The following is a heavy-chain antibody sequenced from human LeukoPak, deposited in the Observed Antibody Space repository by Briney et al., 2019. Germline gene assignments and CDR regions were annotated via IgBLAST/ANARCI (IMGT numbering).Heavy chain of an antibody. V-gene: IGHV3-7*01. Sequence: GGSLRLSCAASGFTFSSYWMSWVRQVPGKGLEWVANIKEEGSEKYYVDSVKGRFTISRDNVKNSLYLQMNSLRAEDTAVYYCARAAAATSRDFWGQGTLVTVSS. CDR3: ARAAAATSRDF. J-gene: IGHJ4*02. D-gene: IGHD6-13*01. CDR1: GFTFSSYW. CDR2: IKEEGSEK.